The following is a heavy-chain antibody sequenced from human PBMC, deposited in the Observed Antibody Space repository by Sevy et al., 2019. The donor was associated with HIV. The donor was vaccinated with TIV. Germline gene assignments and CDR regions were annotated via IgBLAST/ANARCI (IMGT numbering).Heavy chain of an antibody. CDR2: MTSDTRTI. Sequence: GGSLRLSCAASGFKFSVYSMNWVRQAPGKGLEWISYMTSDTRTIKYAESVKGRVTIYRDNARNSVYLQMNSLRDEDTAVYYCARSVEGHFDYWGQGTLVTVSS. V-gene: IGHV3-48*02. J-gene: IGHJ4*02. CDR3: ARSVEGHFDY. D-gene: IGHD1-1*01. CDR1: GFKFSVYS.